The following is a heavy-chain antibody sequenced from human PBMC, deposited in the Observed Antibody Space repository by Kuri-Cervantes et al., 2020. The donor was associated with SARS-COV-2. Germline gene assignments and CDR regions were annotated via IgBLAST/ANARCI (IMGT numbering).Heavy chain of an antibody. CDR3: ARDRGNHVRFLEWLSPYFDY. Sequence: LRLSCTVAGGSIRSGSYYWGWIRQSPGKGLEWIGSIYYSGNTLYSPSLKSRLTISVDTSKKKFSLNLSSVTAADTAVYYCARDRGNHVRFLEWLSPYFDYWGQGTLVTVSS. J-gene: IGHJ4*02. V-gene: IGHV4-39*07. D-gene: IGHD3-3*01. CDR2: IYYSGNT. CDR1: GGSIRSGSYY.